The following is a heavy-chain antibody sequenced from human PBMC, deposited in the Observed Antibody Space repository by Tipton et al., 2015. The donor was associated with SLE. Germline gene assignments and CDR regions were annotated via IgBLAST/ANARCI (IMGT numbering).Heavy chain of an antibody. CDR3: ARPVYCSSTTCSGPFHI. V-gene: IGHV4-34*01. D-gene: IGHD2-2*01. CDR2: VNHRGSA. CDR1: GGSFSSYY. J-gene: IGHJ3*02. Sequence: TLSLTCAVYGGSFSSYYWSWIRQPPGGGLEWIGEVNHRGSASYNPSLKSRVTISVDTSKNQFSLKLSSMTAADTAVYYCARPVYCSSTTCSGPFHIWGQGTMVTVSA.